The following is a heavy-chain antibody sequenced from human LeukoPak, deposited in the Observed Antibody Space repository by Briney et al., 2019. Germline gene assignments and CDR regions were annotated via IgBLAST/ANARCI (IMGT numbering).Heavy chain of an antibody. D-gene: IGHD3-22*01. CDR3: ARGRMLYYYDSSGYPFDY. Sequence: GGSLRLSCAASGFTFSSYAMSWVRQAPGKGLEWVANIKQDGSEKYYVDSVKGRFTISRDNAKNSLYLQMNSLRAEDTAVYYCARGRMLYYYDSSGYPFDYWGQGSLVTVSS. CDR1: GFTFSSYA. CDR2: IKQDGSEK. J-gene: IGHJ4*02. V-gene: IGHV3-7*04.